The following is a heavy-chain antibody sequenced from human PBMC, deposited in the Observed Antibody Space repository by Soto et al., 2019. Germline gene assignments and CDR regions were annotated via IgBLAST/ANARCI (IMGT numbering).Heavy chain of an antibody. CDR1: GFTFSSYG. V-gene: IGHV3-30*18. Sequence: QVQLVESGGGVVQPGRSLRLSCAASGFTFSSYGMHWVRQAPGKGLEWVAVISYDGSNKYYADSVKGRFTISRDNSKNTLYLQMNSLRAEDTAVYYCAKDKEGGYDGSGYYPSAGFDPWGQGTLVTVSS. CDR2: ISYDGSNK. CDR3: AKDKEGGYDGSGYYPSAGFDP. D-gene: IGHD3-22*01. J-gene: IGHJ5*02.